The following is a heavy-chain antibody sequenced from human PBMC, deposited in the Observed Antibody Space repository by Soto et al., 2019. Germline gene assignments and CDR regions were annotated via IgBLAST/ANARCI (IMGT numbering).Heavy chain of an antibody. CDR3: ARAGSVFSTSWYYVEY. CDR2: IYHSGNT. CDR1: GGSISSGGYS. V-gene: IGHV4-30-2*01. Sequence: QLQLQESGSGLVEPSQTLSLTCAVSGGSISSGGYSWSWIRQPPGKGLEWIGYIYHSGNTHYSQALKSLVIISLDRSKNQFSLKLTSVTAADTAVYYCARAGSVFSTSWYYVEYWGQGILVTVSS. D-gene: IGHD2-2*01. J-gene: IGHJ4*02.